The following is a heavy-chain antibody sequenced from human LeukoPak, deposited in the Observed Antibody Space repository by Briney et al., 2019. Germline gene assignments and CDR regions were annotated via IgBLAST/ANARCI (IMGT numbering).Heavy chain of an antibody. CDR1: GGSFSGYY. CDR3: ARGRWRGRNFDY. Sequence: SETLSLTCAVYGGSFSGYYWSWIRQPPGKGLEWIGEINHSGSTNYNPSLKSRVTISVDTSENQFSLKLSSVTAADTAVYYCARGRWRGRNFDYWGQGTLVTVSS. D-gene: IGHD4-23*01. J-gene: IGHJ4*02. V-gene: IGHV4-34*01. CDR2: INHSGST.